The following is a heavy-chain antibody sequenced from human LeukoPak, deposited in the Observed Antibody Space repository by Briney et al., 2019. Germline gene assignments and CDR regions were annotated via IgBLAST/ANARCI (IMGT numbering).Heavy chain of an antibody. CDR2: MNPYNGNT. Sequence: ASVKVSCKASGYTFTNYDFNWVRQATGQGLEWMGWMNPYNGNTGYAQKFQGRVTMTRDMSTTTDYMEMSSLRSEDTAVYYCARDNSVGDIAWWFDPWGQGTLVTVSS. CDR3: ARDNSVGDIAWWFDP. V-gene: IGHV1-8*01. D-gene: IGHD3-16*02. CDR1: GYTFTNYD. J-gene: IGHJ5*02.